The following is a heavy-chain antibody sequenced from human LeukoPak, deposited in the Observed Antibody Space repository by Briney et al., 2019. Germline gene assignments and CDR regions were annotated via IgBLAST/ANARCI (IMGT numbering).Heavy chain of an antibody. CDR2: ISWNSGSI. D-gene: IGHD3-10*01. J-gene: IGHJ4*02. CDR3: AKDLRYGSGVGGYDY. V-gene: IGHV3-9*01. Sequence: GRSLRLSCAASGFTFDDYAMHWVRHAPGKGLEWVSGISWNSGSIGYADSVKGQFTISRDNAKNSLYLQMNSLRAEDTALYYCAKDLRYGSGVGGYDYWGQEPRDTVSS. CDR1: GFTFDDYA.